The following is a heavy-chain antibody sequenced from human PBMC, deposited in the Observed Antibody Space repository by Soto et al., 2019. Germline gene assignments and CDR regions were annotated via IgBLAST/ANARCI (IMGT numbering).Heavy chain of an antibody. J-gene: IGHJ4*02. CDR3: ARGGYFDSSNYLAY. D-gene: IGHD3-22*01. V-gene: IGHV1-3*01. CDR2: INPGNGNT. Sequence: QVQLVQSGAEVKKPGASVKDSCKASGYTFTSYGINWGRQAPGRGLGWMGWINPGNGNTKYSPQFQGRVIIDRDTSARTAYMGLSRLRSEDTAVYYCARGGYFDSSNYLAYWGLGTLVTVSS. CDR1: GYTFTSYG.